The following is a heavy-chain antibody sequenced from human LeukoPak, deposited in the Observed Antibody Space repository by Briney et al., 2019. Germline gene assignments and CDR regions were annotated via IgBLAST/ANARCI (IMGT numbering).Heavy chain of an antibody. Sequence: PSETLSLTCAVYGGSFSGYYWSCIRQPPGKGLEWIGEINHSGSTNYNPSLKSRVTISVDTSKNQFSLKLSSVTAADTAVYYCARARIAAHAGWLDLWGQETLVTVSS. V-gene: IGHV4-34*01. CDR3: ARARIAAHAGWLDL. J-gene: IGHJ5*01. CDR1: GGSFSGYY. D-gene: IGHD6-13*01. CDR2: INHSGST.